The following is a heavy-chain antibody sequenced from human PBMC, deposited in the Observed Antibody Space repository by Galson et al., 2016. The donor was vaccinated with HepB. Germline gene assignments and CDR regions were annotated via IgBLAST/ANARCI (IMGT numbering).Heavy chain of an antibody. Sequence: SETLSLTCAVYGGTFSGYYWSWIRQSPGKGLEWIGEINHSGITHYNPSLKSRVTISVDTSKNQFSLKLTPVTAADTAVYYCAKSLNPAGRGRNWFDPWGQGILVTVSS. CDR3: AKSLNPAGRGRNWFDP. D-gene: IGHD6-19*01. CDR2: INHSGIT. J-gene: IGHJ5*02. V-gene: IGHV4-34*08. CDR1: GGTFSGYY.